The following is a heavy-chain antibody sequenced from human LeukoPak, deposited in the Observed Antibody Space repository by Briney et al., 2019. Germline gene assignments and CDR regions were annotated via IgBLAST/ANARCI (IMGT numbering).Heavy chain of an antibody. J-gene: IGHJ6*04. V-gene: IGHV4-34*01. CDR1: GGSFSGYY. CDR3: ASGYCSSTSYLSHYYYYYGMDV. D-gene: IGHD2-2*01. CDR2: INHSGST. Sequence: SGTLCLTCAVYGGSFSGYYWSWIRQPPGKGLEWVGEINHSGSTNYNPSLKSRVTISVDTSKNQFSLKLSSVTAADTAVNYCASGYCSSTSYLSHYYYYYGMDVWGKGTTVTVSS.